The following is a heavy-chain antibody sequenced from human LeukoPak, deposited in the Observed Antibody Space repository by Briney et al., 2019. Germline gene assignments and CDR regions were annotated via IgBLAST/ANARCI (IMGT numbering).Heavy chain of an antibody. Sequence: ASVKVSCKASGYTFTGQDMHWVRQAPGQGFEWMGWINPNTGATKYAQKFQGRGTMTRDTTINTAYMELTSLTSDDTAVYYCASYPRYSSSPPFDYWGQGTMVTVSP. CDR3: ASYPRYSSSPPFDY. V-gene: IGHV1-2*02. J-gene: IGHJ4*02. D-gene: IGHD6-6*01. CDR1: GYTFTGQD. CDR2: INPNTGAT.